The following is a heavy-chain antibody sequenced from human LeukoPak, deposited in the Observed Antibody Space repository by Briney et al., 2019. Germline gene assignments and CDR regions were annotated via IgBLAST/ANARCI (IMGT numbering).Heavy chain of an antibody. D-gene: IGHD3-10*02. J-gene: IGHJ4*02. Sequence: PGGSLRLSCAASGFTVSSNYMSWVRQAPGKGLAWVSVIYSGGSTYYADSVKGRFTISRDNSKNTLYLQMNSLRAEDTAVYYCARDVAPYRILFGFDFWGQGTLVTVSS. CDR2: IYSGGST. V-gene: IGHV3-66*01. CDR1: GFTVSSNY. CDR3: ARDVAPYRILFGFDF.